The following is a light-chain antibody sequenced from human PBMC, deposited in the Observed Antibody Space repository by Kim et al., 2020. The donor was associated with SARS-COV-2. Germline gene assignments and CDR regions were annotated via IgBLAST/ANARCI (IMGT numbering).Light chain of an antibody. CDR3: QHYGRDRALT. CDR1: PGVCSSS. CDR2: GAS. V-gene: IGKV3-20*01. J-gene: IGKJ4*01. Sequence: PGDGAPPPRRSSPGVCSSSFAWYQPTPGQPPRLRIPGASSRATGIPDRFSASGSGTDFTLAINRLEPEDFAVYYCQHYGRDRALTCGRGTKLEI.